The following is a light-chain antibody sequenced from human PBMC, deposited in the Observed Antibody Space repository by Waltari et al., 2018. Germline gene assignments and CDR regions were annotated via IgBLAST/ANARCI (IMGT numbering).Light chain of an antibody. V-gene: IGKV3-20*01. CDR1: QSVSRT. CDR3: QHYVRLPAT. CDR2: GAS. Sequence: EIVLTQSPGILSLSPGERATLSCRASQSVSRTLAWYQQKPGQAPRLLIYGASTRATGIPDRFSGGGSGTDFSLTIGRLEPEDFAVYYCQHYVRLPATFGQGTKVEIK. J-gene: IGKJ1*01.